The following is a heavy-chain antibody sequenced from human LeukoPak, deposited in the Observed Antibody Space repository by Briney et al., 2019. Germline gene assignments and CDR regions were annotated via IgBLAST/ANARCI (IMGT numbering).Heavy chain of an antibody. CDR3: ARFYVDSSGFSSYYFDS. CDR2: IDHSGST. CDR1: GGSFGENS. Sequence: SETLSLTCAVSGGSFGENSWTWIRQPPGKGLEWIGDIDHSGSTNSTPSLQSRVTMSVDTSKDQFSLKLTSVTAADTAMYYCARFYVDSSGFSSYYFDSWSQGTLVTVSS. J-gene: IGHJ4*02. V-gene: IGHV4-34*01. D-gene: IGHD3-22*01.